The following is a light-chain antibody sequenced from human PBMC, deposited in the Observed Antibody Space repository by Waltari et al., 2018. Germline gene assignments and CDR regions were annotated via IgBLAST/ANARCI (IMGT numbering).Light chain of an antibody. CDR1: TSNIGAPYD. CDR2: ANV. J-gene: IGLJ2*01. CDR3: QSYDRRLEVI. V-gene: IGLV1-40*01. Sequence: QSVLTQPPSVSGAPGQRVTISCSGSTSNIGAPYDVHWYQQHPGTAPKLLIFANVQRPSGVPDRFSGSKSGTSASLAITGLQAEDEADYYCQSYDRRLEVIFGGGTKLAVL.